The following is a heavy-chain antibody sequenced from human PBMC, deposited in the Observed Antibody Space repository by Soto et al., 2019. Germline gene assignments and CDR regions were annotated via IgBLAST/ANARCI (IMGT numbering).Heavy chain of an antibody. Sequence: HPGGSLRLSCAASGFTFSSYAMSWVRQAPGKGLEWVSAISGSGGSTYYADSVKGRFTISRDNSKNTLYLQMNSLRAEDTAVYYCAKGRGFITAIYYASDYWGQGTLVTVSS. J-gene: IGHJ4*02. CDR1: GFTFSSYA. CDR2: ISGSGGST. D-gene: IGHD3-10*01. CDR3: AKGRGFITAIYYASDY. V-gene: IGHV3-23*01.